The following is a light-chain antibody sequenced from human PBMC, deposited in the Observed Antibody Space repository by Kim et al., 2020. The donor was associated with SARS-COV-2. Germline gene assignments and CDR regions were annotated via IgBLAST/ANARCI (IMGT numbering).Light chain of an antibody. CDR3: ETWDSNTRV. CDR1: SGHSDYI. CDR2: LEGSGSC. V-gene: IGLV4-60*03. Sequence: SVNLTCTLSSGHSDYIIAWPQHTPGKAPRYLMKLEGSGSCDKGSGVPDRFSGSSSGADRYLTISNLQSEDEADYYCETWDSNTRVFGGGTQLTVL. J-gene: IGLJ3*02.